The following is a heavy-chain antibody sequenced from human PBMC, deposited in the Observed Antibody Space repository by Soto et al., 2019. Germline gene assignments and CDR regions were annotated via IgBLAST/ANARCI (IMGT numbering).Heavy chain of an antibody. D-gene: IGHD3-10*01. Sequence: GGSLRLSCAASGFTFSNAWMNWVRQAPGKGLEWVGRIKSKTDGGTTDYAAPVKGRFTISRDDSKNTLYLQMNSLKTEDTAVYYCTTGLWFGELPEDYWGQGTLVTVSS. J-gene: IGHJ4*02. CDR2: IKSKTDGGTT. CDR3: TTGLWFGELPEDY. V-gene: IGHV3-15*07. CDR1: GFTFSNAW.